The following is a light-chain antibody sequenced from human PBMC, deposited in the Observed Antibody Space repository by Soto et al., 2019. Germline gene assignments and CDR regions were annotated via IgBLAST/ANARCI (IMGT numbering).Light chain of an antibody. Sequence: DIQMTQSPSCLSAFVGDRVIITCRASLTISSYLNWYQQKSGKAPKLLISAASSLESGVPPRFSGSGSGTDFTLTITSLQPEDFATYYCQQSHSIPWTFGQGTKVDI. CDR1: LTISSY. CDR3: QQSHSIPWT. CDR2: AAS. V-gene: IGKV1-39*01. J-gene: IGKJ1*01.